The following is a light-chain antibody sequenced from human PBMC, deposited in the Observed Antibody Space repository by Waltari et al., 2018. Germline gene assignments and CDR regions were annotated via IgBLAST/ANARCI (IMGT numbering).Light chain of an antibody. CDR3: ALYMGSGIWV. Sequence: QTVVTQEPSLSVSPGGTVTLTCALSSGSVSTTSYATWYQQTPGQAPRTRVYKANARSSGVPDRFSGSILGNTAALTITGAQADDESDYYCALYMGSGIWVFGGGTKLTVL. V-gene: IGLV8-61*01. J-gene: IGLJ3*02. CDR1: SGSVSTTSY. CDR2: KAN.